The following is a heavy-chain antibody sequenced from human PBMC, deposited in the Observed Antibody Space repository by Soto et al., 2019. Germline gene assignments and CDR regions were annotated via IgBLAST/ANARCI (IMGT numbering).Heavy chain of an antibody. V-gene: IGHV3-7*01. CDR3: ARDLLIGGHWFDP. CDR1: GFTFSSYW. CDR2: IKQDGSEK. Sequence: EVQLVESGGGLVQPGGSLRLSCAASGFTFSSYWMSCVRQAPGKGLEWVANIKQDGSEKYYVDSVKGRFTISRDNAKNSLYLQMNSLRAVDTAVYYCARDLLIGGHWFDPWGQGPLVTVSS. D-gene: IGHD2-15*01. J-gene: IGHJ5*02.